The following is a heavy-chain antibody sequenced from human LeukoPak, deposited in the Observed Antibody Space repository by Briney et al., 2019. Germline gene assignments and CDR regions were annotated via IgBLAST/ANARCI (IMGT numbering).Heavy chain of an antibody. D-gene: IGHD3-10*01. CDR3: VQTTFYYDSGTMKHKWYEP. CDR1: QPIVTASV. J-gene: IGHJ5*02. CDR2: MKLENCGE. Sequence: ASVKASCKPSQPIVTASVIHWVRRSPRQRREWMGWMKLENCGENYAKQFKDRVSLTRATSVSTGNMELTRLRSDDTAVYYWVQTTFYYDSGTMKHKWYEPWGQGNLVTVSS. V-gene: IGHV1-2*02.